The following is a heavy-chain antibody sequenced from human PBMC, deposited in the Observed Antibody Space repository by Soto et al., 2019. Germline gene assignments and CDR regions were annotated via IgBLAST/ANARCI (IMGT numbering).Heavy chain of an antibody. CDR2: ISAYNGNT. J-gene: IGHJ1*01. D-gene: IGHD4-17*01. CDR3: ARDFLVYGDSLWTEYFQH. Sequence: ASVKVSCKASGYTFTSYGISWVRQAPGQGLEWMGWISAYNGNTNYAQKLQGRVTMTTDTSTSTAYMELRSLRSDDTAVYYCARDFLVYGDSLWTEYFQHWGQGTLVTVSS. CDR1: GYTFTSYG. V-gene: IGHV1-18*01.